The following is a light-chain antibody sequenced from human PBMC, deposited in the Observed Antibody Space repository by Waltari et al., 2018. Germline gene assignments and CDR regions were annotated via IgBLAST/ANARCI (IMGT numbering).Light chain of an antibody. CDR2: YVS. CDR3: QVWHAAIDPGV. J-gene: IGLJ1*01. V-gene: IGLV3-21*04. CDR1: NIGSYS. Sequence: SYVLTQPPSVSVAPGETARITCGGGNIGSYSVHWYQQKPGQAPVLVIFYVSDRPSGIPERFSVSNSGNTATLTISRVEAGDEANYYCQVWHAAIDPGVFGTGTEVTV.